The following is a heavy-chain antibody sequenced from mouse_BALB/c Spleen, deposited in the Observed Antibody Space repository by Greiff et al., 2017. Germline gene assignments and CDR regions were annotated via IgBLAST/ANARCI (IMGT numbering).Heavy chain of an antibody. J-gene: IGHJ4*01. D-gene: IGHD2-10*02. CDR1: GFAFSSYD. CDR2: ISSGGGST. V-gene: IGHV5-12-1*01. Sequence: EVKVVESGGGLVKPGGSLKLSCAASGFAFSSYDMSWVRQTPEKRLEWVAYISSGGGSTYYPDTVKGRFTISRDNAKNTLYLQMSSLKSEDTAMYYCARQGSYGNGWSMDYWGQGTSVTVSS. CDR3: ARQGSYGNGWSMDY.